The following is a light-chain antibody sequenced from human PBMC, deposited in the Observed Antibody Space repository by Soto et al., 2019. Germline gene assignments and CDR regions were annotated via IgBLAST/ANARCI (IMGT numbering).Light chain of an antibody. CDR1: ISDVGSYNL. V-gene: IGLV2-23*01. Sequence: QSALTQPASVSGSLGQSITISCTGTISDVGSYNLVSWYQQHPGKAPKLVIYEGSNRPSGVSNRFSGSKSGNTASLTISGLQAEDEADYYCCSYTGYLSVVFGGGTKLTVL. CDR2: EGS. J-gene: IGLJ2*01. CDR3: CSYTGYLSVV.